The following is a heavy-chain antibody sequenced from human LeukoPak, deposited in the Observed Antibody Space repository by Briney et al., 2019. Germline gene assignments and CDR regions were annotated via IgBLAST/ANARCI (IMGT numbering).Heavy chain of an antibody. D-gene: IGHD2-15*01. V-gene: IGHV4-59*01. Sequence: PSETLSLTCTVSGGSISSYYWSWIRQPPGKGLEWIGYIYYSGSTNYNPSLKSRVTISVDTSKNQLSLKLSSVTAADTAVYYCARSGWSDAFDIWGQGTMVTVSS. CDR2: IYYSGST. J-gene: IGHJ3*02. CDR1: GGSISSYY. CDR3: ARSGWSDAFDI.